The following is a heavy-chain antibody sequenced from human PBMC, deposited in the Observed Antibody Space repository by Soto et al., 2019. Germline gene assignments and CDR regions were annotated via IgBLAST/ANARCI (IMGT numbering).Heavy chain of an antibody. CDR1: GNTFIGND. Sequence: QVQLVQSGAEVKKPGASVKVSCKASGNTFIGNDFTWVRQATGQGLEWMGWMNPNSGNTGYAQKFQGRVTMTRNTSISTAYMELSSLRSEDTAVYYCARAWGTPRDYWGQGTLVTVSS. V-gene: IGHV1-8*01. J-gene: IGHJ4*02. D-gene: IGHD3-16*01. CDR3: ARAWGTPRDY. CDR2: MNPNSGNT.